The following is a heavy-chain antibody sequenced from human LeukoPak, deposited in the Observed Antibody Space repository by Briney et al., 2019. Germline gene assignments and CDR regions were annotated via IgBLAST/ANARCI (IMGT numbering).Heavy chain of an antibody. Sequence: GGSLRLSCAASGFTFSSYSMNWVRQAPGKGLEWLSGINWNGGSTGYADSVKGRFTISRDNSQNMLYLQMSSLRAEDTAVYSCARGGEGMATRAIGYWGQGTLDTVSS. V-gene: IGHV3-NL1*01. CDR2: INWNGGST. CDR1: GFTFSSYS. J-gene: IGHJ4*02. D-gene: IGHD5-24*01. CDR3: ARGGEGMATRAIGY.